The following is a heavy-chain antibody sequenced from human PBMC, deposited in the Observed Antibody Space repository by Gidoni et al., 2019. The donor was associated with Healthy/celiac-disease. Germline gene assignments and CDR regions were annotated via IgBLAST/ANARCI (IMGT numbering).Heavy chain of an antibody. CDR1: GFPFSSYG. D-gene: IGHD6-19*01. CDR2: IWYDGSNK. CDR3: ARGRSEQWPDFDY. J-gene: IGHJ4*02. Sequence: QVQLVESGGGVVQPGRSLRLSCAASGFPFSSYGMHWVRQDPDKGLEWVAVIWYDGSNKYDADTGKGRFTITRDNSKNTLYLQKNNLRAEDTAVYYCARGRSEQWPDFDYWGQGTLVTVSS. V-gene: IGHV3-33*01.